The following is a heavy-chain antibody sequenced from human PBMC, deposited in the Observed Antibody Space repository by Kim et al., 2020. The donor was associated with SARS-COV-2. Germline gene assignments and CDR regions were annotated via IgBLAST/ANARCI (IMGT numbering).Heavy chain of an antibody. Sequence: SETLSLTCAVYGGSFSGYYWSWIRQPPGKGLEWIGEINHSGSTNYNPSLKSRVTISVDTSKNQFSLKLSPVTAADTAVYYCARGLGGDYVWGSSDYWGQG. V-gene: IGHV4-34*01. D-gene: IGHD3-16*01. CDR1: GGSFSGYY. CDR2: INHSGST. J-gene: IGHJ4*02. CDR3: ARGLGGDYVWGSSDY.